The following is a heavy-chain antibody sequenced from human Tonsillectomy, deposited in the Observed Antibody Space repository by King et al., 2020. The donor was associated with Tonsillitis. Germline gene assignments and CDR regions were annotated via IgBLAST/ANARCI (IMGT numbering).Heavy chain of an antibody. CDR2: IYSGGSST. J-gene: IGHJ5*02. D-gene: IGHD3-10*01. V-gene: IGHV3-23*03. CDR1: GVTFSSYA. Sequence: VQLVESGGGLVQPGGSLRLSCAASGVTFSSYAMSWVRQAPGKGLEWVSVIYSGGSSTYYADSVKGRFTISRDNSKNTLYLQMNSLRAEDTAVYYCAKDGYGSGSYYNVDNWFDPWGQGTLVTVSS. CDR3: AKDGYGSGSYYNVDNWFDP.